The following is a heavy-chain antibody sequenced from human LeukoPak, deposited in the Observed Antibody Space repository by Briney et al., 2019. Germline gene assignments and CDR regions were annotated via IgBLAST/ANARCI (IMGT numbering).Heavy chain of an antibody. CDR1: GGSISSYY. V-gene: IGHV4-4*07. D-gene: IGHD5-12*01. CDR2: IYTSGST. Sequence: PSETLSLTCTVSGGSISSYYWSWIRQPAGKGLEWIGRIYTSGSTNYNPSLKSRVTMSVDTSKNQFSLKLSSVTAADTAVYYCAREYSGYDWPSYNWFDPWGQGTLVTVSS. CDR3: AREYSGYDWPSYNWFDP. J-gene: IGHJ5*02.